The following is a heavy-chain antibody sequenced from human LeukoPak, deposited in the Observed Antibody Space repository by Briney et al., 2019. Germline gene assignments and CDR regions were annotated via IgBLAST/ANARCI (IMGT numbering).Heavy chain of an antibody. Sequence: GGSLRLSCAASGFTFSSYWMSWVRQAPGKGLEWVANVKEDGSEKYYVDSVKGRFTISRDNVKNSLYLQMNSLRAEDTAVYYCAKLNYYGSGVSDYWGQGTLVTVSS. V-gene: IGHV3-7*01. J-gene: IGHJ4*02. CDR1: GFTFSSYW. CDR2: VKEDGSEK. CDR3: AKLNYYGSGVSDY. D-gene: IGHD3-10*01.